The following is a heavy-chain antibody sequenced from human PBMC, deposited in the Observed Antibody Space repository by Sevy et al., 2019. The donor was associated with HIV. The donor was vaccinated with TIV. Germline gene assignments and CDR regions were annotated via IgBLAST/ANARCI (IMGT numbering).Heavy chain of an antibody. Sequence: QSQTLSLTCAISGDSVSSNSAAWNWIRQSPSRGLEWLGRTYYRSKWYNDYAVSVQSRITINPDTPKNQFSLQLKSVTPEDTAVYYCARDLGSSLNWFDPWGQGTLVTVSS. V-gene: IGHV6-1*01. CDR1: GDSVSSNSAA. D-gene: IGHD6-13*01. CDR3: ARDLGSSLNWFDP. CDR2: TYYRSKWYN. J-gene: IGHJ5*02.